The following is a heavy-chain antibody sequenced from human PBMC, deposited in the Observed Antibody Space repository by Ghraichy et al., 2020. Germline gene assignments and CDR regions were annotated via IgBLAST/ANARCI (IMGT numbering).Heavy chain of an antibody. CDR3: ARVGKGYSSGWYRYFDY. D-gene: IGHD6-19*01. CDR2: INHSGST. V-gene: IGHV4-34*01. J-gene: IGHJ4*02. CDR1: GGSFSGYY. Sequence: SETLSLTCAVYGGSFSGYYWSWIRQPPGKGLEWIGEINHSGSTNYNPSLKSRVTISVDTSKNQFSLKLSSVTAADTAVYYCARVGKGYSSGWYRYFDYWGQGTLVTVSS.